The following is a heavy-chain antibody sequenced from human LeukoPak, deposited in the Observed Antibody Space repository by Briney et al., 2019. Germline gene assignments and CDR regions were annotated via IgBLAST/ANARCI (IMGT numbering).Heavy chain of an antibody. CDR1: EFTLGSYN. D-gene: IGHD1-26*01. V-gene: IGHV3-21*01. CDR2: ISTSSTYI. J-gene: IGHJ4*02. Sequence: GGSLRLSCAASEFTLGSYNMHWVRQAPGKGLEWASYISTSSTYIYYADSVKGRFTISRDNAKNSLYLHMDSLRAEDAAVYYCARDASGSSIGLIDFWGQGTLVTVSS. CDR3: ARDASGSSIGLIDF.